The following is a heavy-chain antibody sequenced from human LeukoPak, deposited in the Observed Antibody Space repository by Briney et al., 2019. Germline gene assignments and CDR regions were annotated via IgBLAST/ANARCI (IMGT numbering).Heavy chain of an antibody. Sequence: GGSLRLSCAASGFTFNSYSMNWVRQAPGKGLEWVSSISSSSSSIYYADSVKGRFTISRDNAKNSLYLQMNSLRAEDAAVYYCARASGDIVETATMGSYWGQGTLVTVSS. D-gene: IGHD5-18*01. J-gene: IGHJ4*02. CDR3: ARASGDIVETATMGSY. CDR2: ISSSSSSI. V-gene: IGHV3-21*01. CDR1: GFTFNSYS.